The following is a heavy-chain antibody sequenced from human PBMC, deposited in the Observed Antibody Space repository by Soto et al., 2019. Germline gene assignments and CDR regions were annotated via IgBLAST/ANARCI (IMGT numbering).Heavy chain of an antibody. D-gene: IGHD6-13*01. CDR2: IYYSGST. J-gene: IGHJ4*02. CDR1: GGSISSSSYY. V-gene: IGHV4-39*01. CDR3: ATYSSRWYVVY. Sequence: SETLSLTCTVSGGSISSSSYYWGWIRQPPGKGLEWIGSIYYSGSTYYNPSLKSRVTISVDTSKNQFSLKPSSVTAADTAVYYCATYSSRWYVVYWGQGTLVTVSS.